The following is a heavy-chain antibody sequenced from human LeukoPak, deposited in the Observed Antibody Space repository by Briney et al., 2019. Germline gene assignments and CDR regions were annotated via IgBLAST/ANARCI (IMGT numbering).Heavy chain of an antibody. CDR2: IGPGGDI. CDR1: GFSFTAYS. V-gene: IGHV3-48*01. Sequence: PGGSLRLSCAASGFSFTAYSMNWVRQAPGRGLEWISYIGPGGDIYYADSVTGRFTVPRDTAKNSLYLQMNGLRVEDTAVYYCARRFDSWGQGTLVTVPS. J-gene: IGHJ4*02. CDR3: ARRFDS.